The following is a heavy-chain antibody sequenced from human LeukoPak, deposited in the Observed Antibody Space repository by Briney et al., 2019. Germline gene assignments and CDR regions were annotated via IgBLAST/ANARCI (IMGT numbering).Heavy chain of an antibody. J-gene: IGHJ5*02. CDR2: IYYSGST. V-gene: IGHV4-39*01. CDR1: GGSISSSSYY. D-gene: IGHD2-2*01. Sequence: SETLSLTCTVPGGSISSSSYYWGWIRQPPGTGLEWIGSIYYSGSTYYNPSLKSRVTISVDTSKNQFSLKLSSVTAADTAVYYCARHGPLGYCSSTSCYEAWFDPWGQGTLVTVSS. CDR3: ARHGPLGYCSSTSCYEAWFDP.